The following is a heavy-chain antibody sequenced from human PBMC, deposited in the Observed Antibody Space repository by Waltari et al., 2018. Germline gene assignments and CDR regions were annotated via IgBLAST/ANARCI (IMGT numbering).Heavy chain of an antibody. J-gene: IGHJ4*02. CDR1: GGTFSSYA. V-gene: IGHV1-69*01. D-gene: IGHD1-7*01. CDR2: IIPIFGTA. CDR3: ARFPSHHGTQPNDY. Sequence: QVQLVQSGAEVKKPGSSVKVSCKASGGTFSSYAISWVRPAPGQGLEWMGGIIPIFGTANYAQKFQGRVTITADESTSTAYMELSSLRSEDTAVYYCARFPSHHGTQPNDYWGQGTLVTVSS.